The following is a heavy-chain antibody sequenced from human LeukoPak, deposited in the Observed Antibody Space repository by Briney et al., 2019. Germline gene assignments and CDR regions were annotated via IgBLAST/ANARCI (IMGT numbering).Heavy chain of an antibody. J-gene: IGHJ2*01. D-gene: IGHD3-22*01. CDR1: GGSISSYY. CDR2: IYYSGST. V-gene: IGHV4-59*01. Sequence: SETLSLTCTVSGGSISSYYWSWIRQPLGKGLEWIGYIYYSGSTNYNPSLKSRVTISVDTSKNQFSLKLSSVTAADTAVYYCARLRLEKTWLSYWYFDLWGRGTLVTVSS. CDR3: ARLRLEKTWLSYWYFDL.